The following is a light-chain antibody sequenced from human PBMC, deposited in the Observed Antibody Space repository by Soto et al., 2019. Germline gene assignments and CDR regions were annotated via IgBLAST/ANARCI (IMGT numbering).Light chain of an antibody. CDR2: AAS. V-gene: IGKV1-12*01. Sequence: EIQMSQSLSTLSGYVADRVTITCRASQTISSWLAWYQQKPGKAPKLLIYAASSLQSGVPSRFSGSGSGTDFTLTISSLQPEDFATYYCQQANSFPLTFGGGTKVDI. J-gene: IGKJ4*01. CDR1: QTISSW. CDR3: QQANSFPLT.